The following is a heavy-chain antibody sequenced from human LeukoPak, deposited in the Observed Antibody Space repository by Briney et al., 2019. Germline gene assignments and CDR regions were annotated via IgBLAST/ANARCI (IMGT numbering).Heavy chain of an antibody. CDR1: GFTFSSYW. J-gene: IGHJ4*02. D-gene: IGHD3-10*01. CDR3: ARDSAAYGFGESYDY. Sequence: PGGSLRLSCAASGFTFSSYWMSWVRQAPGKGLEWVANIKQDGSEKYYVDSVKGRFTISRDNANNSLYLQMNSLRAEDTAVYYCARDSAAYGFGESYDYWGQGTLVTVSS. CDR2: IKQDGSEK. V-gene: IGHV3-7*01.